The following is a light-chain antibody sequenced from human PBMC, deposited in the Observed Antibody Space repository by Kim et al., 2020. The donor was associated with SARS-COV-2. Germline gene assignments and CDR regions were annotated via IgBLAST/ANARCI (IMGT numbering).Light chain of an antibody. J-gene: IGLJ2*01. Sequence: VTISCTGSSSNIGAGYAVHWYQQFPGTAPKLLIYNNNIRPSGVPDRFSGSKSGTSASLAIAGLQAEDGADYYCQSYDSSLSGSVVFGGGTKLTVL. V-gene: IGLV1-40*01. CDR3: QSYDSSLSGSVV. CDR2: NNN. CDR1: SSNIGAGYA.